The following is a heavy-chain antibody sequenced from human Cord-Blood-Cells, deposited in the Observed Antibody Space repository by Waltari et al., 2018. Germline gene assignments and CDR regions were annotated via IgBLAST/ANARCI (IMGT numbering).Heavy chain of an antibody. Sequence: QVQLVQSGAEVKKPGASVKVSCKAYGYTFTSYGIRWWRQDQGQGIEWMGWISAYNGNTNYAQKLQGRVTMTTDTSTSTAYMELRSLRSDDTAVYYCARSRGYCSSTSCASLGYWGQGTLVTVSS. CDR3: ARSRGYCSSTSCASLGY. D-gene: IGHD2-2*03. CDR2: ISAYNGNT. V-gene: IGHV1-18*01. J-gene: IGHJ4*02. CDR1: GYTFTSYG.